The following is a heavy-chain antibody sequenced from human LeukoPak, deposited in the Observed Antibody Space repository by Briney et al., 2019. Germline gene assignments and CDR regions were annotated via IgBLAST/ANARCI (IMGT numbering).Heavy chain of an antibody. V-gene: IGHV1-2*02. CDR1: GYTFTGYY. CDR3: ARGRDYDFWSGYQASFDY. Sequence: ASVKVSCKASGYTFTGYYMHWVRQAPGRGLEWMGWINPNSGGTNYAQKFQGRVTMTRDTSISTAYMELSRLRSDDTAVYYCARGRDYDFWSGYQASFDYWGQGTLVTVSS. D-gene: IGHD3-3*01. CDR2: INPNSGGT. J-gene: IGHJ4*02.